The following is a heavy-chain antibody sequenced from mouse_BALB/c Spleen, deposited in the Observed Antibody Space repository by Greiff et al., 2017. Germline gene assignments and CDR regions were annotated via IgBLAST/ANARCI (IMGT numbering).Heavy chain of an antibody. Sequence: EVQLQQSGGGLVKPGGSLKLSCAASGFTFSSYTMSWVRQTPEKRLEWVATISSGGSYTYYPDSVKGRFTISRDNAKNTLYLQMSSLKSEDTAMYYYTRRLYYASGPFAYWGQGTLVTVAA. V-gene: IGHV5-6-4*01. J-gene: IGHJ3*01. CDR2: ISSGGSYT. D-gene: IGHD2-1*01. CDR1: GFTFSSYT. CDR3: TRRLYYASGPFAY.